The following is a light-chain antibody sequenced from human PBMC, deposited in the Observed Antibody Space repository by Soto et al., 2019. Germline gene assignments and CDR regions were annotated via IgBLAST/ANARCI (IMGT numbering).Light chain of an antibody. CDR3: AAWHDSLNAPVV. CDR1: SSNIGSNT. CDR2: SNN. Sequence: QSVLTQPPSASGTPGQRVTISCSGSSSNIGSNTVNWYQQLPGTAPKLLIYSNNQRPSGVPDRFSGSKSGTSASLAISGLQSGDEADYYCAAWHDSLNAPVVFGGGTKLTVL. J-gene: IGLJ2*01. V-gene: IGLV1-44*01.